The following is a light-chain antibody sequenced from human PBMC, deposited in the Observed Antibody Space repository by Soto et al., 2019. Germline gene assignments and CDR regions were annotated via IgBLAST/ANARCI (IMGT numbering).Light chain of an antibody. CDR1: SSNIGAGYD. Sequence: QSVLTQPPSASGAPGQRVTISCTGTSSNIGAGYDVHWYQQLPGTAPKLLIYGNSNRPSGVPDRFSGSKSGTSASLAITGLQAEDEADYYCQTYYSSLSGSVVFGGGTKLTVL. CDR2: GNS. CDR3: QTYYSSLSGSVV. V-gene: IGLV1-40*01. J-gene: IGLJ2*01.